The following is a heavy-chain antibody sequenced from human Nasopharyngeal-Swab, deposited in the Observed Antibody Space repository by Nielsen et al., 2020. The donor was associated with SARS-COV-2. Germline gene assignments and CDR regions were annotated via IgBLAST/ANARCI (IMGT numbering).Heavy chain of an antibody. D-gene: IGHD2-2*01. CDR1: GVSFSGYH. V-gene: IGHV4-34*01. Sequence: GSLRLSCSLNGVSFSGYHWGWMRQSPGKRLEWIGDITRSGNTNYNPALKSRVIMSVATSKDEFSLKLTSVTAADTAIYFCARVNNGGGIVPASYSFFMDVWGKGTSVAVSP. J-gene: IGHJ6*04. CDR2: ITRSGNT. CDR3: ARVNNGGGIVPASYSFFMDV.